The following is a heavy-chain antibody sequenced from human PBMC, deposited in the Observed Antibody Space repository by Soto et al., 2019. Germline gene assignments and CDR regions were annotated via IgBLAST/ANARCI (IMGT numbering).Heavy chain of an antibody. J-gene: IGHJ4*02. V-gene: IGHV3-23*01. CDR1: GFSLSTYG. Sequence: EVQLLESGGGLVQPGGSLRLSCAASGFSLSTYGVTWVRQAPGKGLEWVSGFSGGSGTTHYADSVKGRFSITRDNSKNTAHLEMNSLRVEDTAIYYCAKWNGYGEYWGQRLLVTVSS. CDR2: FSGGSGTT. CDR3: AKWNGYGEY. D-gene: IGHD1-1*01.